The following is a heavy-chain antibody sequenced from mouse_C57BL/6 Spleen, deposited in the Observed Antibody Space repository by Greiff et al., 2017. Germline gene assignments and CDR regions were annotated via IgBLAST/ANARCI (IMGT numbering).Heavy chain of an antibody. CDR3: ANDGYYVGFAY. V-gene: IGHV5-17*01. CDR1: GFTFSDYG. CDR2: ISSGSSTI. J-gene: IGHJ3*01. D-gene: IGHD2-3*01. Sequence: EVQGVESGGGLVKPGGSLKLSCAASGFTFSDYGMHWVRQAPEKGLEWVAYISSGSSTIYYADTVKGRFTISRDNAKNTLFLQMTSLRSEDTAMYYCANDGYYVGFAYWGQGTLVTVSA.